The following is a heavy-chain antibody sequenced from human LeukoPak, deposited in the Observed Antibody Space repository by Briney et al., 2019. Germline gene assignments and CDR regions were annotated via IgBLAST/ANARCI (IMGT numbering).Heavy chain of an antibody. CDR2: INTNTGNS. J-gene: IGHJ4*02. CDR3: ARSPLYYDSSGPSPYPFDY. D-gene: IGHD3-22*01. V-gene: IGHV7-4-1*02. Sequence: GASVKVSCKASGYTFTSYAMNWVRQAPGQGLEWMGWINTNTGNSTYAQGFTGRFVFSLDTSVSTAYLQISSLKAEDTAVYYCARSPLYYDSSGPSPYPFDYWGQGTLVTVSS. CDR1: GYTFTSYA.